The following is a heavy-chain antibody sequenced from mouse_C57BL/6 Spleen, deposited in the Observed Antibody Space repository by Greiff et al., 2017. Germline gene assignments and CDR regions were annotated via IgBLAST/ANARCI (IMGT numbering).Heavy chain of an antibody. CDR3: ARGDDYDRYFDV. CDR2: IDPSDSET. Sequence: QVQLQQPGAELVRPGSSVKLSCKASGYTFTSYWMHWVKQRPIQGLEWIGNIDPSDSETHYNQKFKDKATLTVDKSSSTAYMQLSSLTSEDYAVYDCARGDDYDRYFDVWGTGTTVTVSS. J-gene: IGHJ1*03. V-gene: IGHV1-52*01. D-gene: IGHD2-4*01. CDR1: GYTFTSYW.